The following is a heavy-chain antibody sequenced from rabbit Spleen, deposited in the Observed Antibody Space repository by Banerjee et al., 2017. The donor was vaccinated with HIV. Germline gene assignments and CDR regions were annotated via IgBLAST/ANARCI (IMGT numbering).Heavy chain of an antibody. J-gene: IGHJ4*01. CDR1: GFDFTSTYY. CDR2: IDPIFGAP. CDR3: AREVAFTIASAFNL. D-gene: IGHD4-1*01. Sequence: QEQLEESGGGLVKPEGSLTLTCKASGFDFTSTYYMCWVRQAPGKGLEWIGCIDPIFGAPSYASWAKGRFPIPKTSSTTVTLQMTSLTAADRATFFCAREVAFTIASAFNLGGPGPLVTAS. V-gene: IGHV1S45*01.